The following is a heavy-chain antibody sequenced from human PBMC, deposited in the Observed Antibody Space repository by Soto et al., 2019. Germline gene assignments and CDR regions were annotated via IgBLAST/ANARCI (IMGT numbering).Heavy chain of an antibody. D-gene: IGHD3-9*01. CDR2: IYYSGST. J-gene: IGHJ4*02. CDR3: ARAPGYDIWTGPKAVDY. V-gene: IGHV4-30-4*01. CDR1: GGSISSGDYY. Sequence: QVQLQESGPGLVKPSQTLSLTCTVSGGSISSGDYYWSWIRPPPGQGLEWIGYIYYSGSTYYNPSLKSRVTKAEDTAKIHFSLKLSSVTAADTDVYYCARAPGYDIWTGPKAVDYWGQGTLVTVSS.